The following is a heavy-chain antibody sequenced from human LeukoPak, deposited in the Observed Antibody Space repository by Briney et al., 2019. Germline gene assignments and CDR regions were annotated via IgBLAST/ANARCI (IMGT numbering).Heavy chain of an antibody. J-gene: IGHJ4*02. D-gene: IGHD4-23*01. V-gene: IGHV4-39*07. CDR1: GGSISSSSYY. CDR3: AREYYSGNYRYLNY. CDR2: IYYSGST. Sequence: SETLSLTCTVSGGSISSSSYYWGWIRQPPGKGLEWIGSIYYSGSTYYNPSLKSRVAISVDTSKNQFSLKLSSVTAADTAVYYCAREYYSGNYRYLNYWGQGTLVTVSS.